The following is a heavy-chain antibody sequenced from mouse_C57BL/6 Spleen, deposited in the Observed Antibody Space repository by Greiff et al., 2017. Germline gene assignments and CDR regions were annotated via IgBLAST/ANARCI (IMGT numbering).Heavy chain of an antibody. CDR3: ARAYYGSSPPFAY. Sequence: QVQLQQPGAELVKPGASVKLSCKASGYTFTSYWMHWVKQRPGQGLEWIGMIHPNSGSTNYNEKFKSKATLTVDKSSSTAYMQLRSLTSADSAVYYCARAYYGSSPPFAYWGQGTLVTVSA. V-gene: IGHV1-64*01. J-gene: IGHJ3*01. CDR2: IHPNSGST. D-gene: IGHD1-1*01. CDR1: GYTFTSYW.